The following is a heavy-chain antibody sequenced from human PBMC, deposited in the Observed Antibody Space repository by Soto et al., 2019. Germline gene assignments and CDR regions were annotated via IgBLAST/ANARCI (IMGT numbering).Heavy chain of an antibody. J-gene: IGHJ4*02. D-gene: IGHD3-9*01. V-gene: IGHV1-18*01. CDR1: GYTLISYA. CDR2: ISGYNGNT. Sequence: SVKVSFKASGYTLISYAISGLRQAPVQGLEWMGWISGYNGNTNYAQKFHGRVTMTTDTSTSTAYMELRSLRSDDTAVYYRVRDQAVWTVNYPFFDHWGQGTLVTVSS. CDR3: VRDQAVWTVNYPFFDH.